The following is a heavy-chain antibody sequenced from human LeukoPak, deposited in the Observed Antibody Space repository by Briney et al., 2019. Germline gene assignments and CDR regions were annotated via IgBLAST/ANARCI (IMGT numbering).Heavy chain of an antibody. J-gene: IGHJ3*02. CDR3: ARPLYSGSYYGAFDI. Sequence: SETLSLTCTVSGGPISSYYWSWIRQPAGKGLGWIGRIYTSGSTNYNPSLKSRVTMSVDTSKNQFSLKLSSVTAADTAVYYCARPLYSGSYYGAFDIWGQGTMVTVSS. CDR2: IYTSGST. V-gene: IGHV4-4*07. CDR1: GGPISSYY. D-gene: IGHD1-26*01.